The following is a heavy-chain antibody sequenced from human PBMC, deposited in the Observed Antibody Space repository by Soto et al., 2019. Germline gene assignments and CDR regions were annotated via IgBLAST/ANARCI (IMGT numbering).Heavy chain of an antibody. D-gene: IGHD2-15*01. CDR1: GFTFRNYS. V-gene: IGHV3-23*01. CDR3: ERGYCSAVGRYVNYYYGFDV. CDR2: ISSNGASA. Sequence: PGGSLRLSCAAAGFTFRNYSMNWVRQAPGKGLELVSSISSNGASAYYADSVKGRFTISRDNSKNTLYLQMNSLRADDTAVYYCERGYCSAVGRYVNYYYGFDVCGQGTTVTVSS. J-gene: IGHJ6*02.